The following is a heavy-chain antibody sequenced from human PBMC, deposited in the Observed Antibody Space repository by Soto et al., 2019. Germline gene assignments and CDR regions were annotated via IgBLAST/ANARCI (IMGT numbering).Heavy chain of an antibody. CDR3: ARTGSGGAYTWPSSYFGMDV. CDR2: ISGSGCSI. CDR1: EFTFSSYA. Sequence: EVQLLESGGGLVQAGGSLRLACAASEFTFSSYAINWVRQAPGKGLEWVSSISGSGCSIYSADSVRGRFTISRDNYKNTMYLQMNSMRAVYPAIYYWARTGSGGAYTWPSSYFGMDVWGQGSTVTVSS. V-gene: IGHV3-23*01. D-gene: IGHD3-16*01. J-gene: IGHJ6*02.